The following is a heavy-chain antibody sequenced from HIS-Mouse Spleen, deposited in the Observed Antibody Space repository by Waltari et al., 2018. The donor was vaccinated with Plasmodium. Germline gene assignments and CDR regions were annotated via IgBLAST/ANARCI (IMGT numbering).Heavy chain of an antibody. V-gene: IGHV3-74*01. J-gene: IGHJ3*02. Sequence: EVQLVEYGGGLVQPGGSLRLSCAAYGFTFSSYWMHWVRQAPGKGLVVVSRMKSDGSSTRYADSVKCRFTISRDNAKNTLYLQKNSLRAEDTAVYYCARTIAVVGTGDALDIWGQGTMVTVSS. CDR1: GFTFSSYW. CDR3: ARTIAVVGTGDALDI. D-gene: IGHD6-13*01. CDR2: MKSDGSST.